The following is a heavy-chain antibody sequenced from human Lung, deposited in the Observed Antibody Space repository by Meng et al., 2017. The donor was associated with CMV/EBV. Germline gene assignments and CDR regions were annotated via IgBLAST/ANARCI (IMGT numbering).Heavy chain of an antibody. D-gene: IGHD2-21*01. Sequence: GGSXRLXCAASGFTFSDFYMSWIRRAPGKGLEWDATIGTSESSKYYVDSVKGRFTVSRDNTKNSLYLQMNTLTVEDPAAYYCERGGGAIAKDFYAMDVGGQGTXVTVSS. CDR2: IGTSESSK. CDR3: ERGGGAIAKDFYAMDV. J-gene: IGHJ6*01. CDR1: GFTFSDFY. V-gene: IGHV3-11*04.